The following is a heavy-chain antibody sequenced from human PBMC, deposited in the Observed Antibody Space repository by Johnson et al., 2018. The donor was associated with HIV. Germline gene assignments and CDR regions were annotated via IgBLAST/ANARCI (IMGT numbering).Heavy chain of an antibody. Sequence: VQLVESWGGLVQPGGSLRLSCAASGFTVSSNYMSWVRQAPGKGLEWVSVIYSGGSTYYADSVKGRFTISRDNSKNTLYLQMNSLRAEATAVYYCARDGGIQLWSAFDIWGQGTMVTVSS. CDR1: GFTVSSNY. D-gene: IGHD5-18*01. V-gene: IGHV3-66*01. CDR3: ARDGGIQLWSAFDI. CDR2: IYSGGST. J-gene: IGHJ3*02.